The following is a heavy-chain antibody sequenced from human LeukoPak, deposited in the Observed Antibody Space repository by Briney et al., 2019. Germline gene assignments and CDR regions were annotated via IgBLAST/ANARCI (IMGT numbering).Heavy chain of an antibody. J-gene: IGHJ4*02. Sequence: PSETLSLTCAVYGGSFSGYYWSWIRQPPGKGLEWIGEINHSRSTNYNPSLKSRVTISVDTSKNQFSLKLSSVTAADTAVYYCARAFRGDGYDWGQGTLVTVSS. D-gene: IGHD5-24*01. CDR1: GGSFSGYY. V-gene: IGHV4-34*01. CDR3: ARAFRGDGYD. CDR2: INHSRST.